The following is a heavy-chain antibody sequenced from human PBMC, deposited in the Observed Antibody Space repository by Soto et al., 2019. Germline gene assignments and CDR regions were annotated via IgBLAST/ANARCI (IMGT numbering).Heavy chain of an antibody. CDR3: ARNYGDGLHFAY. Sequence: QVQLVESGGGVVQPGRSLRLSCAASGFTFSSYAMHWVRQAPGKGLEWVAVISYDGSNKYYADSVKGRFTISRDNSKNTLYLQMNSLRAEDTAVYYCARNYGDGLHFAYWGQGTLVTVSS. CDR2: ISYDGSNK. J-gene: IGHJ4*02. V-gene: IGHV3-30-3*01. D-gene: IGHD4-17*01. CDR1: GFTFSSYA.